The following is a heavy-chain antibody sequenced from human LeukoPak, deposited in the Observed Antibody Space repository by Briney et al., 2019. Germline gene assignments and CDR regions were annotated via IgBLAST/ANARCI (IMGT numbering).Heavy chain of an antibody. CDR3: ARGAYVRKMATGNNWFDP. Sequence: SETLSLTCAVYGGSFSGYHWSWIRQPPGKGLEWIGEINHSGSTNYNPSLKSRVTISVDTSKNQFSLKLSSVTAADTAVYYCARGAYVRKMATGNNWFDPWGQGTLVTVSS. V-gene: IGHV4-34*01. CDR1: GGSFSGYH. D-gene: IGHD5-12*01. CDR2: INHSGST. J-gene: IGHJ5*02.